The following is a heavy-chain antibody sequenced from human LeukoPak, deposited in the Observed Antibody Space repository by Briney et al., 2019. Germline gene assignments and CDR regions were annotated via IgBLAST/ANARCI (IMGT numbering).Heavy chain of an antibody. Sequence: GGSLRLSCAASGFTFSSYGMYWVRQAPGKGLEWVAFIRYDGSNKYYADSVKGRFTISRDNSKNTLDLQMKSLRAEDTAVYYCARDSGRANWYFDLWGRGTLVTVSS. CDR3: ARDSGRANWYFDL. CDR2: IRYDGSNK. CDR1: GFTFSSYG. D-gene: IGHD6-13*01. V-gene: IGHV3-30*02. J-gene: IGHJ2*01.